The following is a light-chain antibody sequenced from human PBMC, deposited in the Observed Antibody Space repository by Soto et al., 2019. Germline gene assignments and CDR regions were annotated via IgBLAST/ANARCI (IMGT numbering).Light chain of an antibody. CDR2: KAS. J-gene: IGKJ1*01. CDR3: QHYVTSLTT. CDR1: QTISSW. V-gene: IGKV1-5*03. Sequence: DIQMTQSPSTLSGSVGDRVTITCRASQTISSWLAWYQQKPGKAPKLLIYKASTLKSGVPSRFIGSGSGTDFTLTISRLEPEDFAVYYCQHYVTSLTTFGQGTTGDNK.